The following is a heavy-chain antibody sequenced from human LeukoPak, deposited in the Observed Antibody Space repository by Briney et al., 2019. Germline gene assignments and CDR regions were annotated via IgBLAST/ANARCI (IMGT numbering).Heavy chain of an antibody. Sequence: SVKVSCKASGFTFTSSAVQWVRQARGQRLEWIGWIVVGSGNTNYAQKFQERVTITRDMSTSLVYMELSSLRSEDAAVYYCAAEAAYYYDSCDAFDVWGQGTMVTVSS. J-gene: IGHJ3*01. CDR3: AAEAAYYYDSCDAFDV. V-gene: IGHV1-58*01. CDR1: GFTFTSSA. CDR2: IVVGSGNT. D-gene: IGHD3-22*01.